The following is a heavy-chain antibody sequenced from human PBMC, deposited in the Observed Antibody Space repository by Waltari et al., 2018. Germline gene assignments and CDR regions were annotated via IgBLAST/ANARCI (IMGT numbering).Heavy chain of an antibody. CDR3: ARDLEMATIYYYYYYMDV. D-gene: IGHD5-12*01. J-gene: IGHJ6*03. V-gene: IGHV1-69*01. CDR2: IIPIVGTA. Sequence: QVQLVQSGAEVKKPGSSVKVSCKASGGTFSSYAISWVRQAPGQGLEWMGGIIPIVGTANYAQKFQGRGTITADESTSTAYMELSSLRSEDTAVYYCARDLEMATIYYYYYYMDVWGKGTTVTVSS. CDR1: GGTFSSYA.